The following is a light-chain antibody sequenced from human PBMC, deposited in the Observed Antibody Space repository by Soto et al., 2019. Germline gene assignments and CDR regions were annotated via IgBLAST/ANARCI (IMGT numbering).Light chain of an antibody. V-gene: IGLV2-11*01. Sequence: QSALTQPRSVSGSPGQSVTISCTGTSSDVGGYNYVSWYQQHPGKAPKLMIYDVSTRPSGVPDRFSGSKSGNTASLTISGLQAEDVADYYCSSYAGSNSVVFGGGTKVTVL. CDR3: SSYAGSNSVV. CDR2: DVS. J-gene: IGLJ2*01. CDR1: SSDVGGYNY.